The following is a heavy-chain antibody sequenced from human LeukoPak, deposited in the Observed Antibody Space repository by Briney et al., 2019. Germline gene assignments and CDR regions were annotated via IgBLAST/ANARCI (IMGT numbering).Heavy chain of an antibody. J-gene: IGHJ6*04. D-gene: IGHD3-10*01. CDR2: IHYTGST. Sequence: SETLSLTCTVSGGSTTNYFWSWIRQPPGKGLEWLGSIHYTGSTNYNPSLKSRLSISLGTSKNQFSLLVTSVTPADTAVYYCARALYGWFGELLNYYYYGMDVWGKGTTVTVSS. CDR1: GGSTTNYF. V-gene: IGHV4-59*01. CDR3: ARALYGWFGELLNYYYYGMDV.